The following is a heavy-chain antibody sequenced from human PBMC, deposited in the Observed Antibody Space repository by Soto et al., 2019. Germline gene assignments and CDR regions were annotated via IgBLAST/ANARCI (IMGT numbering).Heavy chain of an antibody. Sequence: GGSLRLSCAASAFTFRNFWMTWARQAPGKSLEWVASINRDGSEKYHVDSVEGRFTISRDNAKYSLYLQMNSLRAEDTAVYYCARRPGDYVDSWGQGTLVTVSS. J-gene: IGHJ4*02. V-gene: IGHV3-7*05. CDR2: INRDGSEK. CDR1: AFTFRNFW. CDR3: ARRPGDYVDS.